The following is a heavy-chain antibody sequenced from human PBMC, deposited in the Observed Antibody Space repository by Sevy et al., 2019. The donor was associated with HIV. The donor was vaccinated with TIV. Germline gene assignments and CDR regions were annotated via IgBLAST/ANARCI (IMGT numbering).Heavy chain of an antibody. CDR3: ARGLVTMVRGVIIKGPQPLYYFDY. CDR2: INPSGGST. CDR1: GYTFTSYY. D-gene: IGHD3-10*01. V-gene: IGHV1-46*01. J-gene: IGHJ4*02. Sequence: ASVKVSCKASGYTFTSYYMHWVRQAPGQGLEWMGIINPSGGSTSYAQKFQGRVTMTRDTSTSTVYMGLSSLRSEDTAVYYCARGLVTMVRGVIIKGPQPLYYFDYWGQGTLVTVSS.